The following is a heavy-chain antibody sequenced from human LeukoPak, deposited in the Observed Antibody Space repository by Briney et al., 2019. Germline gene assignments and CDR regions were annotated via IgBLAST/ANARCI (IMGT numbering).Heavy chain of an antibody. J-gene: IGHJ4*02. CDR2: IYHSGST. V-gene: IGHV4-30-2*01. D-gene: IGHD3-9*01. CDR3: ARGDIPKG. Sequence: PSETLSLTCAVSGGSISSGGYSWSWIRQPPGKGLEWIGYIYHSGSTYYNPSLKSRVTISVDRSKNQFSLKLSSVTAADTAVYYCARGDIPKGWGQGTLVTVSS. CDR1: GGSISSGGYS.